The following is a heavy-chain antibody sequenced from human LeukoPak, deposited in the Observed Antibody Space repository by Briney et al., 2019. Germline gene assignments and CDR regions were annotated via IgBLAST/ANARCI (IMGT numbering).Heavy chain of an antibody. CDR3: ASGRYSSSWYHHFDY. CDR2: IFSGGGT. Sequence: GGSLRLSCAASGLTVSNNYMTWVRQAPGKGLEWVSVIFSGGGTYYADSVKGRFTISRDDSKNTLYLQMNSLRAEDTAVYYCASGRYSSSWYHHFDYWGQGTLVTVSS. CDR1: GLTVSNNY. V-gene: IGHV3-53*01. J-gene: IGHJ4*02. D-gene: IGHD6-13*01.